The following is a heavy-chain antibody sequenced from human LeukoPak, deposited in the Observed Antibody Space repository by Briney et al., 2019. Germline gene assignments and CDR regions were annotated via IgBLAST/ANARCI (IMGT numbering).Heavy chain of an antibody. D-gene: IGHD3-16*01. CDR3: ARGIRQWGMAPRFDP. V-gene: IGHV4-39*07. J-gene: IGHJ5*02. CDR1: GGSISSTSYY. Sequence: SETLSLTCIVSGGSISSTSYYWGWIRQPPGKGLEWIGSIYYSGSTYYNPSLKSRVTISVDTSKNQFSLKLSSVTAADTAVYYCARGIRQWGMAPRFDPWGQGTLVTVSS. CDR2: IYYSGST.